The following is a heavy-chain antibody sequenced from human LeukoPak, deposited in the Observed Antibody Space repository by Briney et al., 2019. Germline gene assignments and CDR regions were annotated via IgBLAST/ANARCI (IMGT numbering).Heavy chain of an antibody. D-gene: IGHD3-3*01. CDR3: ARDPLTYYDFWSGHPPPYMDV. V-gene: IGHV1-18*01. J-gene: IGHJ6*02. CDR1: GYTFTSYG. Sequence: ASVKVSCKASGYTFTSYGISWVRQAPGQGLEWMGWISAYNGNTNYAQKLQGRVTMTTDTSTSTAYMELRSLRSDDTAVYYCARDPLTYYDFWSGHPPPYMDVWGQGTTVTVSS. CDR2: ISAYNGNT.